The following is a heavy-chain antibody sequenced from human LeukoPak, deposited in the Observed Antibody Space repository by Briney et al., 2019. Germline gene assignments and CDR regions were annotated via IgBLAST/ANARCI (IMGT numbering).Heavy chain of an antibody. CDR3: VTGGHYSGS. V-gene: IGHV3-7*01. Sequence: PGGSLRLSCAASGFTSSSHWMSWVRQAPGKGLEWVATIKPDGSDENYVDSVKGRFTISRDNAKNSLHLQMTSLRAEDTALYYCVTGGHYSGSWGQGSLVTVSS. CDR1: GFTSSSHW. CDR2: IKPDGSDE. J-gene: IGHJ4*02. D-gene: IGHD3-3*01.